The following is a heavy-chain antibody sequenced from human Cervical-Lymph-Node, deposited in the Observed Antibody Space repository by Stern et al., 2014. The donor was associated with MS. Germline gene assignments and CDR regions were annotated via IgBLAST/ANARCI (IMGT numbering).Heavy chain of an antibody. CDR3: AREVAGYRLGMMDV. V-gene: IGHV1-46*01. Sequence: VQLVDSGAEVKTPGASAKLSCKACGYPFTSYYIHWVRQAPGQGLEWMGIINPNGGSTSYAQKFQGRVTMTRDTSTSTIYMEVSSLRSEDTAVYYCAREVAGYRLGMMDVWGQGTSVTVSS. D-gene: IGHD6-19*01. CDR1: GYPFTSYY. J-gene: IGHJ6*02. CDR2: INPNGGST.